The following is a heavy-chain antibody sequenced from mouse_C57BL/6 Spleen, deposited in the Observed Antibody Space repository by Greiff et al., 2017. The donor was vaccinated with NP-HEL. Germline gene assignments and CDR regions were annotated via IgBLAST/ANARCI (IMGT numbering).Heavy chain of an antibody. CDR3: ARVGWDYAMDY. D-gene: IGHD3-2*02. Sequence: DVKLVESGGGLVKPGGSLKLSCAASGFTFSSYAMSWVRQTPEKRLEWVATISDGGSSTYYPDNVKGRFTISRDNAKNNLYLQMSHLKSEDTAMYYCARVGWDYAMDYWGQGTSVTVSS. CDR2: ISDGGSST. CDR1: GFTFSSYA. J-gene: IGHJ4*01. V-gene: IGHV5-4*03.